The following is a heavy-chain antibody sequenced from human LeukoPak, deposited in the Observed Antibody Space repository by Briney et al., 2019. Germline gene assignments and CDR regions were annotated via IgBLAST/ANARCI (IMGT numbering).Heavy chain of an antibody. CDR3: ARGFGYFDWLPRRYGMDV. CDR2: IYHSGST. J-gene: IGHJ6*02. CDR1: GGSISSGGYS. Sequence: PSETLSLTCAVSGGSISSGGYSWSWIRQPPGKGLEWIGYIYHSGSTNYNPSLKSRVTISVDTSKNQFSLKLSSVTAADTAVYYCARGFGYFDWLPRRYGMDVWGQGTTVTVSS. V-gene: IGHV4-30-2*01. D-gene: IGHD3-9*01.